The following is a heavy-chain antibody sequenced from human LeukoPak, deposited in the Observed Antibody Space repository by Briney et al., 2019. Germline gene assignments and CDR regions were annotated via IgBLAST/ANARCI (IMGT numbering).Heavy chain of an antibody. CDR1: GYTFTGYY. Sequence: ASVKVSCKASGYTFTGYYIHWVRQAPGQGLEWMGWINPNSGGTNNAQKFQGRVTMTGDRSISAAYMELSRLRSDDTAVYYCARKRLTMIGFDPWGQGTLVTVSS. V-gene: IGHV1-2*02. J-gene: IGHJ5*02. CDR3: ARKRLTMIGFDP. CDR2: INPNSGGT. D-gene: IGHD3-22*01.